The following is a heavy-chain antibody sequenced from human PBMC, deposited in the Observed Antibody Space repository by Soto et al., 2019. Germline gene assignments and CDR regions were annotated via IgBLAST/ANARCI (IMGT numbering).Heavy chain of an antibody. CDR3: TTDLDIVVVPAAKNYYYYGMDV. J-gene: IGHJ6*02. V-gene: IGHV3-15*01. Sequence: EVPLVESGGGLVKPGGSLRLSCAASRFTFSNAWMSWVRQAPGTGLEWVGRIKSKTDGGTTDYAAPVKGRFSISRDESNNTTYLQIKSLKTEDAAVYYCTTDLDIVVVPAAKNYYYYGMDVWGQGTTVTVSS. D-gene: IGHD2-2*03. CDR1: RFTFSNAW. CDR2: IKSKTDGGTT.